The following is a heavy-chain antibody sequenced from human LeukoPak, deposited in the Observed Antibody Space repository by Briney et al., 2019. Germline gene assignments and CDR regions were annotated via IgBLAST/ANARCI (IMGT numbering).Heavy chain of an antibody. Sequence: GGSLRLSCAASGFTFSSYGMHWVRQAPGKGLEWVAVIWYDGSNKYYADSVKGRFTISRDNSKNTLYLQMNSLRAEDTAVYYCAREAAAEDYYYGMDAWGQGTTVTVSS. J-gene: IGHJ6*02. D-gene: IGHD6-13*01. CDR3: AREAAAEDYYYGMDA. CDR1: GFTFSSYG. V-gene: IGHV3-33*01. CDR2: IWYDGSNK.